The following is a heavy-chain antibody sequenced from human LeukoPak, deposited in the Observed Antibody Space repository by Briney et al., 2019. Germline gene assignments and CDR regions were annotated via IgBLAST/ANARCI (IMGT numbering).Heavy chain of an antibody. CDR3: ARWGGYTDY. CDR1: GFTLSNYW. V-gene: IGHV3-7*01. CDR2: IKQDGGET. D-gene: IGHD3-16*01. J-gene: IGHJ4*02. Sequence: GGSLRLSCAASGFTLSNYWMIWVRQAPGKGLEWVAHIKQDGGETYYVDSVKGRFSISRDNAKNSLYLQTDSLRAEDTAVYYCARWGGYTDYWGQGTLVTVSS.